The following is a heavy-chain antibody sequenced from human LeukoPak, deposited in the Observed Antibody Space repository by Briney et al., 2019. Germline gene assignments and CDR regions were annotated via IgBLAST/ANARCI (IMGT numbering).Heavy chain of an antibody. CDR3: ARGGSHLWQPFDS. CDR2: IYHSGST. V-gene: IGHV4-4*02. D-gene: IGHD5-18*01. CDR1: GDFITKSVW. Sequence: PSGTLSLTCAVSGDFITKSVWWIWVRQTPGKGLEWIGDIYHSGSTNSNPSLKSRVTLSLDKSKSQFSLKLSSVTAADTAVYYCARGGSHLWQPFDSWGQGTLVTVSS. J-gene: IGHJ4*02.